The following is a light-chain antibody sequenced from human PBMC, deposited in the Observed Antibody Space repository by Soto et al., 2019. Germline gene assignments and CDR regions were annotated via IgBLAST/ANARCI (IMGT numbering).Light chain of an antibody. CDR1: QSVSSY. J-gene: IGKJ3*01. V-gene: IGKV3-11*01. Sequence: EIVLTQSPATPSLSPGERATLSCRASQSVSSYLAWYQQKPGQPPRLLIYDASNRATGIPARCSGSGSGTDFTLTISSLEPEDFAVYYCQQRSNWPRFTFGPGTKVDIK. CDR2: DAS. CDR3: QQRSNWPRFT.